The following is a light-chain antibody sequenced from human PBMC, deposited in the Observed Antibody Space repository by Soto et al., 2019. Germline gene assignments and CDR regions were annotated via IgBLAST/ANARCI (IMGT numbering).Light chain of an antibody. J-gene: IGLJ1*01. CDR3: SSYTSSSTLV. V-gene: IGLV2-14*01. CDR2: DVS. CDR1: SSDVGGYNY. Sequence: QSVLTQHASVSGSPGQSITISCTGTSSDVGGYNYVSWYQQHPGKAPKLMIYDVSNRPSGVSNRFSGSKSGNTASLTISGLQAEDEADYYCSSYTSSSTLVFGTGTKFTVL.